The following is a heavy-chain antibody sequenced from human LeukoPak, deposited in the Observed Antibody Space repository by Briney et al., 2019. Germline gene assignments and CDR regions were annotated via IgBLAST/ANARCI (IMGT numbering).Heavy chain of an antibody. Sequence: PSETLSLTCTVSGGSISSGTYYWTWIRQPAGKGLEWIGRIYTSGSTNYNPSLKSRVTISVDTSKNQFSLKLSSVTAADTAVYYCARARFGVTSSFYYYYMDVWGKGTTVTVSS. CDR1: GGSISSGTYY. D-gene: IGHD2-2*01. CDR2: IYTSGST. J-gene: IGHJ6*03. V-gene: IGHV4-61*02. CDR3: ARARFGVTSSFYYYYMDV.